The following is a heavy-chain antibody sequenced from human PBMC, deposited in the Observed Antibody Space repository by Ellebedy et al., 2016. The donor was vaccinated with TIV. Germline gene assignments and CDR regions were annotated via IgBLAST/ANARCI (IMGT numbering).Heavy chain of an antibody. CDR3: AKADENDMVVAAWVY. J-gene: IGHJ4*02. CDR1: AGTFSSYA. D-gene: IGHD2-15*01. CDR2: IIPIFGTA. Sequence: SVKVSXXASAGTFSSYAISWVRQAPGQGLEWMGGIIPIFGTANYAQKFQGRVTITADKSTSTAYMELSSLRSEDTAVYYCAKADENDMVVAAWVYWGQGTLVTVSS. V-gene: IGHV1-69*06.